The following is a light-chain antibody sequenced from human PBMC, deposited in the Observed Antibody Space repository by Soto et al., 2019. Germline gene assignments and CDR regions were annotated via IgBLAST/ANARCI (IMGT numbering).Light chain of an antibody. CDR2: GAS. CDR1: QSVSSSY. J-gene: IGKJ2*01. CDR3: QQYGSSPYT. Sequence: EIVLTQSPGTLSLSPGERATLSCRASQSVSSSYLAWYQQKPGQAPRLLIYGASSRATGIPDMFGGSGSGTDFTLIISRLEPEDFAVYCFQQYGSSPYTFGQGTKLEIK. V-gene: IGKV3-20*01.